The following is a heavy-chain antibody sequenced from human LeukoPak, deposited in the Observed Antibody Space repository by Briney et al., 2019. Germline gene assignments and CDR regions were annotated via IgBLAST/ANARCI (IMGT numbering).Heavy chain of an antibody. J-gene: IGHJ5*02. D-gene: IGHD2-2*01. CDR1: GYTFTGYY. CDR3: VRERYCSSTSCYGRGDRFDP. Sequence: ASVKVSCKASGYTFTGYYMHWVRQAPGQGLEWMGRINPNSGGTNYAQKFQGRVTMTRDTSISTAYMELSRLRSDDTAVYYCVRERYCSSTSCYGRGDRFDPWGQGTLVTVSS. CDR2: INPNSGGT. V-gene: IGHV1-2*06.